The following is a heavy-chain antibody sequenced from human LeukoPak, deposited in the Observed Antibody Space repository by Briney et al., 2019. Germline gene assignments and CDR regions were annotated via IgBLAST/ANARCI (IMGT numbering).Heavy chain of an antibody. CDR3: AKHRFESGGYHSTD. D-gene: IGHD3-22*01. CDR1: GFTFSTYA. V-gene: IGHV3-23*01. CDR2: ISDSGANT. J-gene: IGHJ4*02. Sequence: GGSLRLSCAASGFTFSTYAMSWVRQAPGKGLEWVSTISDSGANTYYADSVRGRFTISRDNSKNTLYLQMNSLRDEDTAVYYCAKHRFESGGYHSTDWGQGTLVTVSS.